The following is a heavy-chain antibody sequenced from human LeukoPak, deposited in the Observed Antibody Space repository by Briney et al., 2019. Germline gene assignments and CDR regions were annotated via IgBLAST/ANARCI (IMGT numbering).Heavy chain of an antibody. Sequence: PGGSLRLSCAASGFTFSSYWMHWVRQAPGKGPVWVSRINSDGSSTSYAYSVKGRFTISRDSAKNTLYLQMNSLRAADTAVYYCARGYCSSTSCYTSFQHWGQGTLVTVSS. D-gene: IGHD2-2*02. J-gene: IGHJ1*01. CDR2: INSDGSST. CDR1: GFTFSSYW. V-gene: IGHV3-74*01. CDR3: ARGYCSSTSCYTSFQH.